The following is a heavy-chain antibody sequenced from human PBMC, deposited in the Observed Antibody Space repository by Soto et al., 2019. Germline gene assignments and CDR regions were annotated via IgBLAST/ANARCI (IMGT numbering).Heavy chain of an antibody. V-gene: IGHV3-30*18. CDR1: EFNFRSYG. J-gene: IGHJ4*02. CDR3: AKGLYGSGSSDYFDY. D-gene: IGHD3-10*01. CDR2: ISYDGSNK. Sequence: GGPLRLSCAASEFNFRSYGMHWVRQAPGKGLEWVAVISYDGSNKYYADSVKGRFTISRDNSKNTLYLQMNSLRAEDTAVYYCAKGLYGSGSSDYFDYWGQGTLVTVSS.